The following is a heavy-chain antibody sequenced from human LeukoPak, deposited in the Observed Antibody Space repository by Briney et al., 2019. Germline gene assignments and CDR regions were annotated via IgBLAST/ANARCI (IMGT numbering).Heavy chain of an antibody. D-gene: IGHD3-10*01. J-gene: IGHJ3*01. CDR1: GNTLTELA. CDR3: TTPGPGDVLTARDAFDV. V-gene: IGHV1-24*01. CDR2: VDPEDGQT. Sequence: ASVRVSCKVSGNTLTELAVHWVRQAPGKGLEWMGGVDPEDGQTIYAQKLQGRVTMTEDTSTDTAYMELRSLRYEDSAIYYCTTPGPGDVLTARDAFDVWGLGTLVTVSS.